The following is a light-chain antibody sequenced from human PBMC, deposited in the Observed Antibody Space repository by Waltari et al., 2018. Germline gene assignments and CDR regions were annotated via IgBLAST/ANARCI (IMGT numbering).Light chain of an antibody. J-gene: IGKJ3*01. Sequence: DIQMTQSPSSLSASVGDRVTITCRASQSISTFLNWYQHRPGKAPELLIYAASSLQSGVQSGFSGSGSGTDFTLTISSLQPEDFATYYCQQSHSPPFTFGPGTKVDIK. V-gene: IGKV1-39*01. CDR3: QQSHSPPFT. CDR1: QSISTF. CDR2: AAS.